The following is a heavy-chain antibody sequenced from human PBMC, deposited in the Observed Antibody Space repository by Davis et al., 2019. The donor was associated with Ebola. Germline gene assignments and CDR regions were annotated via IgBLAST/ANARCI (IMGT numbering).Heavy chain of an antibody. V-gene: IGHV3-7*01. J-gene: IGHJ2*01. CDR2: IKQDGSEK. CDR3: ERDGPPSLEPYCGGDCYPWYFDL. CDR1: GFTFSSYW. Sequence: GESLKISCAASGFTFSSYWISWVRPAPGKGLEWVANIKQDGSEKYYVDSVKGRFTISRDNAKNSLYLKMNRLRAEDTAVYYCERDGPPSLEPYCGGDCYPWYFDLWGRGTLVTVSS. D-gene: IGHD2-21*01.